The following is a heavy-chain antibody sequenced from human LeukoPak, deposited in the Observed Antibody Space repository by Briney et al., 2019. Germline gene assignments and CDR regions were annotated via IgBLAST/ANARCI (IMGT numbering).Heavy chain of an antibody. CDR1: GFTVSINS. D-gene: IGHD1-26*01. CDR2: IYSGGNT. J-gene: IGHJ4*02. CDR3: ARGRELLGYFDY. Sequence: PGGSLRLSCTVSGFTVSINSMSWVRQAPGRGLEWVSFIYSGGNTHYSDSVKGRFTISRDNAKNSLYLQMNSLRAEDTAVYYCARGRELLGYFDYWGQGTLVTVSS. V-gene: IGHV3-66*01.